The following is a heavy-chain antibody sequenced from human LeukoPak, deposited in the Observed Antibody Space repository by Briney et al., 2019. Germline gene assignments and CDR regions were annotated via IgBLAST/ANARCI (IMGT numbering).Heavy chain of an antibody. Sequence: PGGSLRLSCAASGFTFSSYNMHWVRQAPGEGLVWVSRINAEGDDTKYADTVKGRFSISRDNAKNTLHLQMNSLRVEDTAVYYCARDGLAAAGIFDYWGQGTLVTVSS. CDR1: GFTFSSYN. J-gene: IGHJ4*02. CDR3: ARDGLAAAGIFDY. CDR2: INAEGDDT. V-gene: IGHV3-74*03. D-gene: IGHD6-13*01.